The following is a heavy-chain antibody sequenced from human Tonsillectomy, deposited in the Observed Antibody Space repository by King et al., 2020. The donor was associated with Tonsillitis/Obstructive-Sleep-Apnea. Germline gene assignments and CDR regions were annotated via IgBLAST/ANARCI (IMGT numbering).Heavy chain of an antibody. J-gene: IGHJ4*02. V-gene: IGHV1-46*01. CDR2: INPSGGAT. CDR1: GYTFTSNY. CDR3: ARLHSAYDFGDH. D-gene: IGHD5-12*01. Sequence: VQLVESGAEVKKPGASVKVSCRASGYTFTSNYIHWVRQAPGHGLEWMGMINPSGGATSYAQKFQGRVTMTRDTSTSTVYMELSSLRSEDTAVYYCARLHSAYDFGDHWGQGTLVTVSS.